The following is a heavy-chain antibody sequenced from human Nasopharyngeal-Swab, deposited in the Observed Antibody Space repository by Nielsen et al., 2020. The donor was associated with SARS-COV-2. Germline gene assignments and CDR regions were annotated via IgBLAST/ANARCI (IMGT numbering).Heavy chain of an antibody. Sequence: GGSLRLSCAASGFTFSSYAMSWVRKAPGKGPEWVSAISGSGGSTYYADSVKGRFTISRDNSKNTLYLQMNSLRAEDTAVYYCAKSGYYSLSYYYYYYMDVWGKGTTVTVSS. D-gene: IGHD2/OR15-2a*01. CDR2: ISGSGGST. CDR3: AKSGYYSLSYYYYYYMDV. J-gene: IGHJ6*03. CDR1: GFTFSSYA. V-gene: IGHV3-23*01.